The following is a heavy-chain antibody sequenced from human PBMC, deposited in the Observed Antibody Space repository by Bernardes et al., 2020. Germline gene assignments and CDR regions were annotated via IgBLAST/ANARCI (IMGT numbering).Heavy chain of an antibody. CDR1: GGSISSSNW. D-gene: IGHD1-26*01. CDR3: ARDPWVGAREHAFDI. V-gene: IGHV4-4*02. CDR2: IYHSGST. J-gene: IGHJ3*02. Sequence: SETLSLTCAVSGGSISSSNWWSWVRQPPGKGLEWIGEIYHSGSTNYNPSLKSRVTISVDKSKNQFSLKLSSVTAADTAVYYCARDPWVGAREHAFDIWGQGTMVTVSS.